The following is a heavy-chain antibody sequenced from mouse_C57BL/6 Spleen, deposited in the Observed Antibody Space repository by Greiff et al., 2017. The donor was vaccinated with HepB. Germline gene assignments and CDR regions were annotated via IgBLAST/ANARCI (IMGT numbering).Heavy chain of an antibody. CDR3: ARYYSNYDYAMDY. CDR2: INPGSGGT. J-gene: IGHJ4*01. CDR1: GYAFTNYL. V-gene: IGHV1-54*01. D-gene: IGHD2-5*01. Sequence: QVQLQQSGAELVRPGTSVKVSCKASGYAFTNYLIEWVKQRPGQGLEWIGVINPGSGGTNYNEKFKGKATLTADKSSSTAYMQLSSLTSEDSAVYFCARYYSNYDYAMDYWGQGTSVTVSS.